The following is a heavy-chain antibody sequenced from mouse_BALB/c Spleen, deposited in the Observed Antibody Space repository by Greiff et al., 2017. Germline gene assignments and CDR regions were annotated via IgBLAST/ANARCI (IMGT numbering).Heavy chain of an antibody. CDR3: ARSQVRRLDY. V-gene: IGHV5-17*02. CDR2: ISSGSSTI. CDR1: GFTFSSFG. J-gene: IGHJ2*01. D-gene: IGHD2-14*01. Sequence: EVHLVESGGGLVQPGGSRKLSCAASGFTFSSFGMHWVRQAPEKGLEWVAYISSGSSTIYYADTVKGRFTISRDNPKNTLLLQMTSLRSEDTAMYYCARSQVRRLDYWGQGTTLTVSS.